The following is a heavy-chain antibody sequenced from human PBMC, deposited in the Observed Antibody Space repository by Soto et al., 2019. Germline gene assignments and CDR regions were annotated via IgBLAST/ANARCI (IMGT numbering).Heavy chain of an antibody. CDR3: ARDKNWAFDY. CDR2: ISGGGNST. J-gene: IGHJ4*02. Sequence: PGGSLRLSCAASGFTFSSCAMGWVRQAPGRGLEWVSFISGGGNSTHYADAVKGRFTISRDNAKYTVYLQMNSLRDEDMAVYYCARDKNWAFDYWGQGALVTVSS. CDR1: GFTFSSCA. D-gene: IGHD7-27*01. V-gene: IGHV3-23*01.